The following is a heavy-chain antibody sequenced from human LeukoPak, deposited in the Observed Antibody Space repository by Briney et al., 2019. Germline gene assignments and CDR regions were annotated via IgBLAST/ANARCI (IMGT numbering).Heavy chain of an antibody. Sequence: ASVKVSCKASGYTFTSYDINWVRQATGQGLEWMGWMSPNSGNTGYAQKFQGRVTMTRNTSISTAYMELSSLRSEDTAVYYCARHRIAVAGIGFDYWGQGTLVTVSS. CDR2: MSPNSGNT. CDR3: ARHRIAVAGIGFDY. V-gene: IGHV1-8*01. CDR1: GYTFTSYD. J-gene: IGHJ4*02. D-gene: IGHD6-19*01.